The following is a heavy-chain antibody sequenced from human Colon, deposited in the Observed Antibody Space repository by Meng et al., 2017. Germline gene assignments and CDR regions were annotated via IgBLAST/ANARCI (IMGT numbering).Heavy chain of an antibody. Sequence: LRLSCTVSGGSISSGGYYWCWIRQHPGKGLEWIGYIYYSGSTYYNPSRKSRVTISVDTSKNQFSLKRSSVTAADTAVYYSERDVTDPSSSWYYAFDIWGQGTMVTVSS. CDR1: GGSISSGGYY. CDR2: IYYSGST. CDR3: ERDVTDPSSSWYYAFDI. D-gene: IGHD6-13*01. J-gene: IGHJ3*02. V-gene: IGHV4-31*03.